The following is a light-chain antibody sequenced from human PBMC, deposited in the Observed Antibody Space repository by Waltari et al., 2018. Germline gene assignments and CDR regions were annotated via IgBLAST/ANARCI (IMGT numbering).Light chain of an antibody. V-gene: IGLV2-14*01. CDR1: TSDLGYNKF. CDR3: SSYTSSRTLI. J-gene: IGLJ2*01. CDR2: DVT. Sequence: QSALTQPASVSGSPGQPIAISCTGTTSDLGYNKFVSWYQQHPGKAPKLIIYDVTGRPSGVSDRFSGSKSGNTASLTISGLQAEDEADYYCSSYTSSRTLIFGGGTKVTV.